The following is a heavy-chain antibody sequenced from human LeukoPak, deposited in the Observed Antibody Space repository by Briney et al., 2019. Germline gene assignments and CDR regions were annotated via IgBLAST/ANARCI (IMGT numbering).Heavy chain of an antibody. CDR1: GFSFSSYA. V-gene: IGHV3-23*01. CDR3: AKDRIGTYYFFDS. J-gene: IGHJ4*02. Sequence: GGSLRLSCTASGFSFSSYAMTWVRQVPGKGLEWVSALSGTGGTRYYANSVKGRFTISRDNSKNTVYLQMNSLRADDTAVYYCAKDRIGTYYFFDSWGQGTLVTVSS. D-gene: IGHD3-10*01. CDR2: LSGTGGTR.